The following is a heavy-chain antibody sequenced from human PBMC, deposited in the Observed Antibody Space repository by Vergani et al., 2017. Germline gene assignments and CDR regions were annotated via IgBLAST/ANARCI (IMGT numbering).Heavy chain of an antibody. V-gene: IGHV3-30*18. D-gene: IGHD3-9*01. CDR3: AKDLLRYVDWLHPHPVGDPPQH. Sequence: QVQLVESGGGVVQPGRSLRLSCAASGFTFSSYGMHWVRQAPGKGLEWVAVISYDGSNKYYADSVKGRFTISRDNSKNTLYLQMNSLRAEDTAVYYCAKDLLRYVDWLHPHPVGDPPQHWGQGTLITVSS. CDR1: GFTFSSYG. J-gene: IGHJ1*01. CDR2: ISYDGSNK.